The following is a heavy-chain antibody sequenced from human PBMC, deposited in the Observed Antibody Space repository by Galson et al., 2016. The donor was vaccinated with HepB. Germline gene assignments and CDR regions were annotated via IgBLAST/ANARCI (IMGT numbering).Heavy chain of an antibody. D-gene: IGHD3-16*01. CDR1: GFSFSTSG. CDR2: ITGSGAIT. V-gene: IGHV3-23*01. J-gene: IGHJ4*02. CDR3: GKHGVFDY. Sequence: SLRLSCAASGFSFSTSGMSWVRQTPGRGLEWVSGITGSGAITHYADSVKGRFIMSRDNSKNTVYLDMNNLRAGDTAIYYCGKHGVFDYWGQGALVTVSS.